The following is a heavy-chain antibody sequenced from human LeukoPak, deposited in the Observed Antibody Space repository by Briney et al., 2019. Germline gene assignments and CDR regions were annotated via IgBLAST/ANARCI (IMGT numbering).Heavy chain of an antibody. D-gene: IGHD1-26*01. Sequence: PGGSLRLSCAASGFTVSSNYMSWVRQAPGKGLEWVSVIYSGGSTYYADSVKGRFTISRDNSKNSLYLQMNSLRAEDTAMYYCARDAFVADSGSYSDVDYYYMDVWGKGTTVTVSS. V-gene: IGHV3-53*01. CDR3: ARDAFVADSGSYSDVDYYYMDV. J-gene: IGHJ6*03. CDR2: IYSGGST. CDR1: GFTVSSNY.